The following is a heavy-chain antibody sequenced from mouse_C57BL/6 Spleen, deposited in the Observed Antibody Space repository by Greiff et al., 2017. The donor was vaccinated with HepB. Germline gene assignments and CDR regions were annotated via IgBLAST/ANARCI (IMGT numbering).Heavy chain of an antibody. CDR1: GYTFTSYW. CDR2: IDPNSGGT. D-gene: IGHD1-1*01. CDR3: ARIWDGRGYDAMDY. J-gene: IGHJ4*01. Sequence: QVQLQQPGAELVKPGASVKLSCKASGYTFTSYWMHWVKQRPGRGLEWIGVIDPNSGGTKYNEKFKSKATLTVDKSSSTAYMQLSSLTSEDSAVYYCARIWDGRGYDAMDYWGQGTSVTVSS. V-gene: IGHV1-72*01.